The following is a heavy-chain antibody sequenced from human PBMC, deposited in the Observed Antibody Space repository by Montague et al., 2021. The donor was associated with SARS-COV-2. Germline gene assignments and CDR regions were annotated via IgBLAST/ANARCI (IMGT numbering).Heavy chain of an antibody. Sequence: SETLSLTCAVHGGSFSTYSWNWIRQPPGKGLEWIGEIHHGGSTNYNPSLKSRVTISADTSKNQFSLKLTSVAAADTAVYYCARLGDGVVPSPILGVGPYYSYYYMDLWGTGTTVTVSS. CDR3: ARLGDGVVPSPILGVGPYYSYYYMDL. CDR2: IHHGGST. J-gene: IGHJ6*03. V-gene: IGHV4-34*01. D-gene: IGHD3-10*01. CDR1: GGSFSTYS.